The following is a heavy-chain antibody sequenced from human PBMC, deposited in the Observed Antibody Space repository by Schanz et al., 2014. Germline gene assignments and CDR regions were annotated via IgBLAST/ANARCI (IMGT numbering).Heavy chain of an antibody. CDR2: IIPILDIT. J-gene: IGHJ4*02. D-gene: IGHD3-22*01. CDR1: GGTFSSFA. Sequence: QVQLVQSGAEVTKPGSSVKVSCKASGGTFSSFAIFWVRQAPGQGLEWMGTIIPILDITNYAQKFQGRVTIPADKSTSTAYMELSNLRSEDTAVYYCARAGQDSSDSSGYATYYFGNWGQGTLVTVSS. CDR3: ARAGQDSSDSSGYATYYFGN. V-gene: IGHV1-69*04.